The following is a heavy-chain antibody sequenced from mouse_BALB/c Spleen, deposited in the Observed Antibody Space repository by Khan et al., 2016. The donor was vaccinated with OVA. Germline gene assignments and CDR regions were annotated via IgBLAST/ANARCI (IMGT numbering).Heavy chain of an antibody. V-gene: IGHV1S137*01. CDR2: ISTYNGNT. CDR1: GYTFTGYA. D-gene: IGHD2-3*01. Sequence: QVQLQQAGPEVVRPGVSVKISCKGSGYTFTGYAMHWVKQSHAKSLEWIGVISTYNGNTTYNQKFKGKATMTVDKSSSTAYMELARLTSEDSAIYYGAMRAMIPYFDYWGQGTTLTVSS. J-gene: IGHJ2*01. CDR3: AMRAMIPYFDY.